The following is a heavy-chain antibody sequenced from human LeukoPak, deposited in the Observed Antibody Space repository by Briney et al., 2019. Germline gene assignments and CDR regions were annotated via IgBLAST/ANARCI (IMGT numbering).Heavy chain of an antibody. D-gene: IGHD6-19*01. CDR1: GFTFSSYA. J-gene: IGHJ4*02. V-gene: IGHV3-23*01. Sequence: PGGPLRLSCAASGFTFSSYAMSGVRQAPGKALEWVSAISGSGGSTYYADSVKGRFTISRDNSKNTLYLQMNSLRAEDTAVYYCAKDLRAVAGRARHHYWGQGTLVTVSS. CDR3: AKDLRAVAGRARHHY. CDR2: ISGSGGST.